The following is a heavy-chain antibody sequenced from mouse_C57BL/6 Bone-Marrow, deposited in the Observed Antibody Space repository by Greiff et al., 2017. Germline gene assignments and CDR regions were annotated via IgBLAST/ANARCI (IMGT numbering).Heavy chain of an antibody. D-gene: IGHD2-3*01. J-gene: IGHJ1*03. CDR3: AREKRLLRSHWYFDV. V-gene: IGHV1-80*01. CDR1: GYAFSSYW. CDR2: IYPGDGDT. Sequence: QVQLQQSGAELVKPGASVKISCKASGYAFSSYWMNWVKQRPGKGLEWIGQIYPGDGDTNSNEKFKGKATLTADKSSSTAYMQLSSLTSEDSAVYCCAREKRLLRSHWYFDVWGKGTTVTVSS.